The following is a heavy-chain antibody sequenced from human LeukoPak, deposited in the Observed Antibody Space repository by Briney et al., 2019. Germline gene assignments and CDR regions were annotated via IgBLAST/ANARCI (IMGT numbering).Heavy chain of an antibody. CDR2: IIPIFGTA. J-gene: IGHJ6*02. CDR1: GGTFSSYA. D-gene: IGHD2-2*01. V-gene: IGHV1-69*13. CDR3: ARVLRYCSSTSCYPTGGYYCYYGMDV. Sequence: ASVKVSCKASGGTFSSYAISWVRQAPGQGLEWMGGIIPIFGTANYAQKFQGRVTITADESTSTAYMELSSLRSEDTAVYYCARVLRYCSSTSCYPTGGYYCYYGMDVWGRGTTVTVSS.